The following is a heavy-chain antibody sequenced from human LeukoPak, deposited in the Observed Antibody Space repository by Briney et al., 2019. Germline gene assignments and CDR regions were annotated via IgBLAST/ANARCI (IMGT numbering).Heavy chain of an antibody. D-gene: IGHD3-22*01. J-gene: IGHJ6*03. CDR2: IYYSGST. V-gene: IGHV4-39*01. Sequence: PSETLSLTCTVSGGSISSSSYYWGWIRQPPGKGLERIATIYYSGSTYYNPSLKSRVTISVDTSKSQFSLKLSSVTAADTAVYYCARHHSDNSGCYSRTGYYYMDVWGKGATVTVSS. CDR3: ARHHSDNSGCYSRTGYYYMDV. CDR1: GGSISSSSYY.